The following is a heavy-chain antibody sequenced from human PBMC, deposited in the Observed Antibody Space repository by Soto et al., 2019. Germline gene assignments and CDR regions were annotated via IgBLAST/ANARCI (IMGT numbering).Heavy chain of an antibody. V-gene: IGHV3-30*03. CDR3: VSDRGYGHASVPYS. Sequence: QAQLVESGGGVVQPGRSLRLSCAASGFAFSSYGMHWVRQAPGTGLAWGAVISYDGSLQHYADSVKGRFTISRDNSKNMVLLQMSRLRAEDTAVYYCVSDRGYGHASVPYSWGQGTLVSVSS. J-gene: IGHJ4*02. D-gene: IGHD5-18*01. CDR1: GFAFSSYG. CDR2: ISYDGSLQ.